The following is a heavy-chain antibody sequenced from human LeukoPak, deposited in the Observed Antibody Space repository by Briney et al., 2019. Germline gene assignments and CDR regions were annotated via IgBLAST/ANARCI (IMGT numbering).Heavy chain of an antibody. J-gene: IGHJ4*02. D-gene: IGHD6-6*01. Sequence: SETLPLTCTVSGGSISSSSYYWGWIRQPPGKGLEWIGSIYYSGSTYYNPSLKSRVTISVDTSKNQFSLKLSSVTAADTAVYYCARVEYSSNLGDYWGQGTLVTVSS. V-gene: IGHV4-39*07. CDR3: ARVEYSSNLGDY. CDR2: IYYSGST. CDR1: GGSISSSSYY.